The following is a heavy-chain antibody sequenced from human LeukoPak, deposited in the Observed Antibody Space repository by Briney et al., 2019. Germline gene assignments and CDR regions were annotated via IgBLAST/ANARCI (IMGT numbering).Heavy chain of an antibody. D-gene: IGHD2-2*01. J-gene: IGHJ4*02. CDR2: IIPIFGTA. V-gene: IGHV1-69*13. CDR1: GGTFSSYA. CDR3: ARGYCSSTSCYLRSGYYFDY. Sequence: SVKVSCKASGGTFSSYAISWVRQAPGQGLEWMGGIIPIFGTANYAQKFQGRVTITADESTSTAYMELSSLRSEDTAVYYCARGYCSSTSCYLRSGYYFDYWGQGTLVTVSS.